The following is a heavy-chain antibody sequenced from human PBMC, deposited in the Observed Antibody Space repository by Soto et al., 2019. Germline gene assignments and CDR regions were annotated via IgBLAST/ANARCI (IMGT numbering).Heavy chain of an antibody. CDR1: GYTFSVDY. CDR2: INPDGGAT. Sequence: QVQLLQSGAEVKKPGASVKISCKASGYTFSVDYLCWVRLAPGQGLQWMGKINPDGGATTYAQSFHGRVSITSDASTGTVYMELSSLTSDDPAVYYCAKGRRNTFWGQGTLVSVSS. J-gene: IGHJ4*02. D-gene: IGHD3-10*01. CDR3: AKGRRNTF. V-gene: IGHV1-46*01.